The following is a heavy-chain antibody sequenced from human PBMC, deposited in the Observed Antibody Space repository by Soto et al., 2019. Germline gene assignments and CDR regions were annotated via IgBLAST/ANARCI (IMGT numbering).Heavy chain of an antibody. CDR1: GYSFTSYW. V-gene: IGHV5-51*01. J-gene: IGHJ5*02. CDR2: IYPGDSDT. Sequence: PGESLKLSCKGSGYSFTSYWIGWVRQMPGKGLEWMGIIYPGDSDTRYSPSFQGQVTISADKSISTAYLQWSSLKASDTAMYYCERIIEARHWVHWFDPWGQGTLVTVSS. CDR3: ERIIEARHWVHWFDP. D-gene: IGHD6-6*01.